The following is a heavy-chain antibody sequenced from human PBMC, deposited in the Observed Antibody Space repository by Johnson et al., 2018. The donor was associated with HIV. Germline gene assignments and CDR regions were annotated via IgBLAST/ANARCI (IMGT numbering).Heavy chain of an antibody. CDR3: AKDRILSGYGPGAFDI. CDR1: GFTFSDYY. CDR2: ISSSGSTI. Sequence: QVQLVESGGRLVKPGGSLRLSCAASGFTFSDYYMSWIRQAPGNGLEWVSYISSSGSTIYYADCVKGRFTISRDNAKNSMSLQMNSLRAEDMAVYYCAKDRILSGYGPGAFDIWGQGTMVTVSS. J-gene: IGHJ3*02. V-gene: IGHV3-11*04. D-gene: IGHD5-12*01.